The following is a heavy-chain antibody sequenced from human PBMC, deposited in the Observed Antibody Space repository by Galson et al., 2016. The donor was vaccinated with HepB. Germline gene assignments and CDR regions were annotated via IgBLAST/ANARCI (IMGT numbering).Heavy chain of an antibody. V-gene: IGHV3-23*01. J-gene: IGHJ4*02. CDR3: ANAHKTRSFDWPPNTY. Sequence: SLRLSCAASGFTFSSYAMSWVRQAPGKGLEWVAGISGSGGSTHYADSVKGRFTISRDNSKNTLYLQMNSLRAEGTAVYYCANAHKTRSFDWPPNTYWGQGTLGTVSS. D-gene: IGHD3-9*01. CDR1: GFTFSSYA. CDR2: ISGSGGST.